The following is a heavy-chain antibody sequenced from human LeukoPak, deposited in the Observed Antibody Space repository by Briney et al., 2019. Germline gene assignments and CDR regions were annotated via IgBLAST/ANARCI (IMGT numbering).Heavy chain of an antibody. Sequence: SLRLSCAASGFTFSDYYMSWIRQAPGDGLEWVSYISSSSSYTNHADSVKGRFTISRINAKDSLYLQLKSLRADHTTVDYYARTPKMYSARGTFDYSGQGTLVTVSS. J-gene: IGHJ4*02. CDR2: ISSSSSYT. V-gene: IGHV3-11*03. CDR1: GFTFSDYY. D-gene: IGHD6-6*01. CDR3: ARTPKMYSARGTFDY.